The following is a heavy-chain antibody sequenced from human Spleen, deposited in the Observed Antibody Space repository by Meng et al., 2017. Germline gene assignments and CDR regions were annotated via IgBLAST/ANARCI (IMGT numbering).Heavy chain of an antibody. CDR1: GFTFDDYA. Sequence: GESLKISCAASGFTFDDYAMHWVRQAPGKGLEWVSFISWNGGSTYYTDSVKGRFTISRDNSKNSLYLQMNSLTAEDTALYYCVKELRSGYSYTTFDLWGQGTTVTVSS. CDR3: VKELRSGYSYTTFDL. CDR2: ISWNGGST. D-gene: IGHD3-22*01. V-gene: IGHV3-43D*04. J-gene: IGHJ6*02.